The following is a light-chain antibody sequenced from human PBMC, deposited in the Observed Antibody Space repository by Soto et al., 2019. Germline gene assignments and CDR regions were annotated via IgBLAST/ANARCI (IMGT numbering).Light chain of an antibody. CDR1: QSVSSS. Sequence: EIVLTQSPATLSFSPGERATLSCRASQSVSSSLAWYQQKPGQAPRLLISDTSNRATGIPARFSGSGSGTDFTLTISSLEPEDFAVYYCQQRSNWRINFGQGTRLEIK. CDR3: QQRSNWRIN. V-gene: IGKV3-11*01. CDR2: DTS. J-gene: IGKJ5*01.